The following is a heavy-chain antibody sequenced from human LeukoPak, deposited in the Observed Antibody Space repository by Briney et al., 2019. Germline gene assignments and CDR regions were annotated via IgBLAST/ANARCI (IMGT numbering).Heavy chain of an antibody. J-gene: IGHJ4*02. Sequence: WASVKVSCKASGYTFTGYYMHWVRQAPGQGLERMGWINPNSGGTNYAQKFQGRVTMTRDTSISTAYMELSRLRSDDTAVYYCARSKYYDFWSGYSIYYYFDYWGQGTLVTVPS. V-gene: IGHV1-2*02. D-gene: IGHD3-3*01. CDR1: GYTFTGYY. CDR3: ARSKYYDFWSGYSIYYYFDY. CDR2: INPNSGGT.